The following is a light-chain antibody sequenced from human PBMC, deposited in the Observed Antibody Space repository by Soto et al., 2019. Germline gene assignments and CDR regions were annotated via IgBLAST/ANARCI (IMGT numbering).Light chain of an antibody. J-gene: IGKJ1*01. CDR3: QQSYSSPWT. V-gene: IGKV1-39*01. CDR2: AAS. Sequence: IQMTQSPSSLSASIGDRVTITCRASQTISTYLNWYQQQPGKAPKLLIYAASTLQSGVPSRFSGSGSGTDFTLTISSLQPEDFAIYCCQQSYSSPWTFGQGTKVEIK. CDR1: QTISTY.